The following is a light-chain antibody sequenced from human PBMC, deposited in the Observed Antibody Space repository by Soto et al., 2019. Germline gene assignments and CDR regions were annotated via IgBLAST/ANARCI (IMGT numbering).Light chain of an antibody. CDR1: QSISSSH. CDR2: GAS. J-gene: IGKJ3*01. V-gene: IGKV3-20*01. Sequence: EIVLTQSPGTMSLSPGARATLSCRASQSISSSHLAWYQQKPDQTPRLLIYGASNRATGIPDRFSGSGSGTDFTLTISRLEPEDFAVYYCQHYGNEGTFGPGTQVDLK. CDR3: QHYGNEGT.